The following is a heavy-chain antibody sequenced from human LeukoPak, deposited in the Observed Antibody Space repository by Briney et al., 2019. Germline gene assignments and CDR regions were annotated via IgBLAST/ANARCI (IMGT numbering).Heavy chain of an antibody. CDR2: TYYRSKWYN. Sequence: SQTLSLTCAISGDSVSSNSAAWNWIRQSPSRGLEWLGRTYYRSKWYNDYAVSVKSRITINPDTSKNQFSLQLSSVTAADTAVYYCARVHQLLYYFDYWGQGTLVTVSS. CDR3: ARVHQLLYYFDY. CDR1: GDSVSSNSAA. V-gene: IGHV6-1*01. J-gene: IGHJ4*02. D-gene: IGHD2-2*01.